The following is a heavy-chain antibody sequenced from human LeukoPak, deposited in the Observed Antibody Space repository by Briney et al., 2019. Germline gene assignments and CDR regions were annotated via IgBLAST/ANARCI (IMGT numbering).Heavy chain of an antibody. V-gene: IGHV3-21*01. D-gene: IGHD3-22*01. CDR2: ISSSSSYI. J-gene: IGHJ4*02. CDR3: ASYDSSGYYPAYFDY. CDR1: GFTFSSYS. Sequence: GGSLRLSCAACGFTFSSYSMNWVRQAPGKGLEWVSSISSSSSYIYYADSVKGRFTISRDNAKNSLYLQMNSLRAEDTAVYYCASYDSSGYYPAYFDYWGQGTLVTVSS.